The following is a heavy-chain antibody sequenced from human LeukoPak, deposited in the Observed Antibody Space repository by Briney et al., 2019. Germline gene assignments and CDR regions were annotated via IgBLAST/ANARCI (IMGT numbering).Heavy chain of an antibody. CDR2: IYYSGST. CDR3: ARHAGTPLSFDY. Sequence: SETLSLTRTVSGGSISSYYWSWIRQPPGKGLEWIGYIYYSGSTNYNPSLKSRVTISVDTSKNQFSLKLSSVTAADTAVYYCARHAGTPLSFDYWGQGTMVTVSS. D-gene: IGHD6-13*01. V-gene: IGHV4-59*08. CDR1: GGSISSYY. J-gene: IGHJ4*02.